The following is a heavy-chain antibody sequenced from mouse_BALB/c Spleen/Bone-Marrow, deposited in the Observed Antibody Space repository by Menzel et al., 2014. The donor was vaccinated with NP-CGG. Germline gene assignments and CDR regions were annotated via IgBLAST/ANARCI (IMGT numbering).Heavy chain of an antibody. CDR3: AKSYYYGYVAY. CDR2: INPDSSTI. Sequence: DVKLLESGGGLVQPGGSLKLSCAASGFDFSRYWTTWVRQAPGKGLEWIGEINPDSSTINYTPSLKDKFIISRDNAKNTLYLQMNKVRSEDTALYYCAKSYYYGYVAYWGQGTLVTVSA. V-gene: IGHV4-1*02. D-gene: IGHD1-2*01. CDR1: GFDFSRYW. J-gene: IGHJ3*01.